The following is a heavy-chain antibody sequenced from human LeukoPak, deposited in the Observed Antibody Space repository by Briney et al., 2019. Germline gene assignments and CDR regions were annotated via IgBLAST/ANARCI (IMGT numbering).Heavy chain of an antibody. CDR2: ITPNSGGT. V-gene: IGHV1-2*06. J-gene: IGHJ4*02. Sequence: ASVKVSCKASGYTFTGYYMHWVRQAPGQGLEWMGRITPNSGGTNYAQKFQGRVTMTRDTSISTAYMELSRLRSDDTAVYYCARGSGYYYDSSGYYYSDWGQGTLATVSS. CDR3: ARGSGYYYDSSGYYYSD. CDR1: GYTFTGYY. D-gene: IGHD3-22*01.